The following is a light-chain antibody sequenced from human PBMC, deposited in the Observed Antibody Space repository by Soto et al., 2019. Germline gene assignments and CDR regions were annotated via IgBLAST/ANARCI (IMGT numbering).Light chain of an antibody. J-gene: IGKJ2*01. CDR1: QGIGTW. CDR3: QQASTFPHT. V-gene: IGKV1-12*01. Sequence: DIQMTQSPSSVSASVGDTVTISCRASQGIGTWLAWYQQKPGKAPKLLIAAASSLHSGVPSRFSGSGSGTDFTLTISSLQPEDFATYYCQQASTFPHTFGQGTKVDI. CDR2: AAS.